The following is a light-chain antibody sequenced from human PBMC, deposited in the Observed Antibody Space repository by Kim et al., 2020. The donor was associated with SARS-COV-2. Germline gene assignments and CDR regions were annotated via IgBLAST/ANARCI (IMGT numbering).Light chain of an antibody. Sequence: GKTVTISCTRSSGSIASNAVQWYQQRPGSAPTTVIYEDNQRPSGVPDRFSGSIDSSSNSASLTISGLKTEDEADYYCQSYDSSSVVFGGGTQLTVL. J-gene: IGLJ2*01. CDR1: SGSIASNA. V-gene: IGLV6-57*03. CDR3: QSYDSSSVV. CDR2: EDN.